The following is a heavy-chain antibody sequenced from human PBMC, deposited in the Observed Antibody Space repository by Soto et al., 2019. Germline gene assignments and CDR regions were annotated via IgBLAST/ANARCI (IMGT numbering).Heavy chain of an antibody. J-gene: IGHJ4*02. CDR1: GFTFSNYG. CDR2: IWSDGSNK. CDR3: ARRGSGTYSIDY. D-gene: IGHD1-26*01. Sequence: QVQLVESGGGVVQPGRSLRLSYAVSGFTFSNYGMHWVRQAPGKGLEWVAIIWSDGSNKYYADSVKGRFTISRDNSKNTLYLQMNSLRAEDTAVYYCARRGSGTYSIDYWGQGTLVTVSS. V-gene: IGHV3-33*01.